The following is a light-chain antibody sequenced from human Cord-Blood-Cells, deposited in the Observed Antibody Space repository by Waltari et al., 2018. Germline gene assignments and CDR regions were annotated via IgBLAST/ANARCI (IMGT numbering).Light chain of an antibody. Sequence: QSALTQPASVSASPGQSITISCTGTSSDVGGYNYVSWYQQHPGKAPKLTIYDVSNRPSGVSNRFSGSKSGNTASLTISGLQAEDEADYYCSSYTSSSTLYVFGTGTKVTVL. J-gene: IGLJ1*01. V-gene: IGLV2-14*01. CDR2: DVS. CDR1: SSDVGGYNY. CDR3: SSYTSSSTLYV.